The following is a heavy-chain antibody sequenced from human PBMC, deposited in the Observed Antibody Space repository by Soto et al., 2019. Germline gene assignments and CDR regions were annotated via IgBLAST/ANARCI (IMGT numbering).Heavy chain of an antibody. V-gene: IGHV4-34*01. J-gene: IGHJ6*02. D-gene: IGHD6-13*01. CDR2: INHSGST. CDR1: GGSFSGYY. CDR3: ARAPYSSSWYIRGSGNYYYYGMDV. Sequence: QVQLQQWGAGLLKPSETLSLTCAVYGGSFSGYYWSWIRQPPGKGLEWIGEINHSGSTNYNPSLKSRVTISVDTSKNQFSLKLSSVTAADTAVYYCARAPYSSSWYIRGSGNYYYYGMDVWGQGTTVTVSS.